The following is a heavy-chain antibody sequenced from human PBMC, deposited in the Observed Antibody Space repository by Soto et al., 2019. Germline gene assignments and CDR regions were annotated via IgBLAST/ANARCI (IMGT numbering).Heavy chain of an antibody. CDR2: ISSDGRPT. CDR3: VKDRYIKY. D-gene: IGHD4-4*01. Sequence: WGCLRLACSVSGFTFSSYAMPWDRQAPGKGLGYASSISSDGRPTYYADSVKGRFTISRDNSKNTLYLQMSILRPEHTDIYYCVKDRYIKYWGEGLLVTVSS. J-gene: IGHJ1*01. V-gene: IGHV3-64D*06. CDR1: GFTFSSYA.